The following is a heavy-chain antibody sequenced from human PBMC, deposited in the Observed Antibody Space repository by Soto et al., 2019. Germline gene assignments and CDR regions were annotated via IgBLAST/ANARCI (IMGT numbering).Heavy chain of an antibody. Sequence: GGSLRLSCAASGFTVSSNYMSWVRQAPGKGLEWVSVIYSGGSTYYADSVKGRFTISRHNSKNTLYLQMNSLRAEDTAVYYCARSDFSYYYYMDVWGKGTTVTVSS. J-gene: IGHJ6*03. V-gene: IGHV3-53*04. CDR1: GFTVSSNY. CDR2: IYSGGST. D-gene: IGHD2-21*02. CDR3: ARSDFSYYYYMDV.